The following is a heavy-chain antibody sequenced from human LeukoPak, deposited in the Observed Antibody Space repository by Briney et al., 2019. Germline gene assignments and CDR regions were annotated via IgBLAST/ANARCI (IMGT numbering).Heavy chain of an antibody. CDR2: IHYSGST. CDR1: GGSFSGYY. CDR3: ARDSSSWGNWFDP. D-gene: IGHD6-13*01. V-gene: IGHV4-59*01. J-gene: IGHJ5*02. Sequence: SETLSLTCAVYGGSFSGYYWSWIRQAPGKGLEWIGYIHYSGSTNYNPSLKSRVIISVDTSKNQFSLKMRSVTGADTAVYYCARDSSSWGNWFDPWGQGTLVTVSS.